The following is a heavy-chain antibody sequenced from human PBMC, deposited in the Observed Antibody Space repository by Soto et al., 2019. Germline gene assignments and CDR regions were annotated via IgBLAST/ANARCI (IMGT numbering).Heavy chain of an antibody. Sequence: GESLKISCAASGFTLTTYSMNWVRHAPGKGLEWVSSISSTTNYIYYGDSMKGRFTISRDNAKNSLYLEMNSLRAEDTAVYYCARESEDLTSNFDYWGQGTLVTVSS. CDR3: ARESEDLTSNFDY. J-gene: IGHJ4*02. CDR1: GFTLTTYS. CDR2: ISSTTNYI. V-gene: IGHV3-21*06.